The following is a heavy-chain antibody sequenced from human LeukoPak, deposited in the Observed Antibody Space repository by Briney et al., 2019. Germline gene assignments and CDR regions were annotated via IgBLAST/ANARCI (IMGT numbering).Heavy chain of an antibody. D-gene: IGHD3-10*01. J-gene: IGHJ1*01. CDR2: IYYSGST. Sequence: PSETLSFTCTVSGGSISSSSYYWGWIRQPPGKGLEWIGSIYYSGSTYYNPSLKSRVTISVDTSKNQFSLKLSSVTAADTAVYYCARLVARGYFQHWGQGTLVTVSS. CDR1: GGSISSSSYY. V-gene: IGHV4-39*01. CDR3: ARLVARGYFQH.